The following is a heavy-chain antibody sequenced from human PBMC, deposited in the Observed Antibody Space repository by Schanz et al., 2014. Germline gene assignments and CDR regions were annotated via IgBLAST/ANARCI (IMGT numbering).Heavy chain of an antibody. CDR2: IYTSGST. Sequence: QVQLQESGPGLVKPSETLSLTCTVSGGSISTYYWSWIRQPAGKGLEWIGRIYTSGSTNYNPSLKSGATMSVDTSKNQFSLRMSSVTAADTAVYYCARYTGAYFDYWGQGTLVTVSS. D-gene: IGHD1-26*01. V-gene: IGHV4-4*07. J-gene: IGHJ4*02. CDR1: GGSISTYY. CDR3: ARYTGAYFDY.